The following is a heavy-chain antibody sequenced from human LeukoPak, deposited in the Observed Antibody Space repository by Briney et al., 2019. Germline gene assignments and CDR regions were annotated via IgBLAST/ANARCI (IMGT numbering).Heavy chain of an antibody. J-gene: IGHJ6*02. D-gene: IGHD2-15*01. CDR2: IWYDGSNK. CDR1: GFTFSSYG. CDR3: TKDPISWYYGMDV. V-gene: IGHV3-33*06. Sequence: PGGSLRLSCAASGFTFSSYGMHWVRQAPGKGLEWVAVIWYDGSNKFYADSVEGRFTISRDNSKNTLYLQMNSLRAEDTAVYYCTKDPISWYYGMDVWGQGTTVTVSS.